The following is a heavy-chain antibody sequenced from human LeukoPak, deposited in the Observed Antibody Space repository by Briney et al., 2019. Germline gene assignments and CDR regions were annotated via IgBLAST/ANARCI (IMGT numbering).Heavy chain of an antibody. CDR3: ARRGLYGDYYYFDY. CDR2: IYYSGST. CDR1: GGSISSYY. D-gene: IGHD4-17*01. J-gene: IGHJ4*02. Sequence: KSSETLSLTCTVSGGSISSYYWSWIRQPPGKGLEWIGYIYYSGSTNYNPSLKSRVTISVDTSKNQFSLKLSSVTAADTAVYYCARRGLYGDYYYFDYWGQGTLVTVSS. V-gene: IGHV4-59*01.